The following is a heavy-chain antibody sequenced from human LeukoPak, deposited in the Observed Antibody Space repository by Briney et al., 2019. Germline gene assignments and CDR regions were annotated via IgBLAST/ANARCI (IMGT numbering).Heavy chain of an antibody. V-gene: IGHV1-2*02. CDR2: INPNTGGT. CDR1: GYTFTGYY. CDR3: AKPYYYYDSSGYGY. Sequence: GASVKVSCKASGYTFTGYYMHWVRQAPGQGLEWMGWINPNTGGTNYAQKFQGRVTMTRDTSISTAYMELSRLRSDDTAVYYCAKPYYYYDSSGYGYWGQGTLVTVSS. J-gene: IGHJ4*02. D-gene: IGHD3-22*01.